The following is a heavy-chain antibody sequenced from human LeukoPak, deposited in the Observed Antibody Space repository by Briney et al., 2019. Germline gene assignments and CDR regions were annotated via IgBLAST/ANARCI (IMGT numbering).Heavy chain of an antibody. CDR1: GFTFSDSY. CDR3: ARVELAPYYYYMDV. J-gene: IGHJ6*03. V-gene: IGHV3-11*04. CDR2: ISGSGSDI. Sequence: GGSLRLSCAASGFTFSDSYMSWIRQAPGKGLEWVSYISGSGSDISYADSVKGRITISRDNAKNSLYLQMNSLRAEDTAVYYCARVELAPYYYYMDVWGKGTTVTVSS. D-gene: IGHD1-26*01.